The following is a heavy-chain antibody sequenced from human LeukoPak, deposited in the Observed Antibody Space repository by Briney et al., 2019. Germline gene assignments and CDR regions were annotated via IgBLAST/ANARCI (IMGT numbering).Heavy chain of an antibody. D-gene: IGHD3-3*01. CDR3: ARSIRDFWSGYFDY. CDR2: IIPIFGTA. V-gene: IGHV1-69*01. J-gene: IGHJ4*02. Sequence: GASVKVSCKASGGTFSSYAISWVRQAPGRGLEWMGGIIPIFGTANYAQKFKGRVTITADESTSTAYMELSSLRSEDTAVYYCARSIRDFWSGYFDYWGQGTLVTVSS. CDR1: GGTFSSYA.